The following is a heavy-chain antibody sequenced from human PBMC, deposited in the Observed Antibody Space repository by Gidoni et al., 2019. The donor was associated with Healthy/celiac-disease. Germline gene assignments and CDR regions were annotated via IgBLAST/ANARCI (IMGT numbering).Heavy chain of an antibody. J-gene: IGHJ1*01. D-gene: IGHD5-18*01. CDR1: GGSISSSSYY. CDR2: VYYSGST. V-gene: IGHV4-39*01. CDR3: ASRRVDTAMVKH. Sequence: QLHLQESRPGLVRPSETLSLTCTVSGGSISSSSYYWGWIRQPPGKGLEWIGSVYYSGSTYYNPSLKSRVTISVDTSKNQFSLKLSSVTAADTAVYYCASRRVDTAMVKHWGQGTLVTVSS.